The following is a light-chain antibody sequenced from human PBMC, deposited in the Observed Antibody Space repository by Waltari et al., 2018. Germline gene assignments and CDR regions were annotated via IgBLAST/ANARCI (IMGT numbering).Light chain of an antibody. V-gene: IGLV3-1*01. Sequence: SYELTQPPSVSVSPGPTASITCSGDKLGNKFAYWYQQKQGQSTVLVIYHDRKRPSGIPERFSGSNAGNSATLTISWTQAMDEADYYCQAWDSIAPLVFGTVTKVTVL. J-gene: IGLJ1*01. CDR2: HDR. CDR1: KLGNKF. CDR3: QAWDSIAPLV.